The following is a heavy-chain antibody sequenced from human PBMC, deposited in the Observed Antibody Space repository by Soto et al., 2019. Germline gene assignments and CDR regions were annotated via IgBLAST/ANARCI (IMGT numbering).Heavy chain of an antibody. CDR2: ISAYNGNT. CDR3: ATPGPYYDFWSGYSPHYGMDV. Sequence: GASVKVSCKTSGYIFTSYGISWVRQAPGQGLEWMGWISAYNGNTNYAQELQGRVTMTTDTSTSTAYMELRSLRSEDTAVYYCATPGPYYDFWSGYSPHYGMDVWGQGTTVTVSS. CDR1: GYIFTSYG. D-gene: IGHD3-3*01. V-gene: IGHV1-18*01. J-gene: IGHJ6*02.